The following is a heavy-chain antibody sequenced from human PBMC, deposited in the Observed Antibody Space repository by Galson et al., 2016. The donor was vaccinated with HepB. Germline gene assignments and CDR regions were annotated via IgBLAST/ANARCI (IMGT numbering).Heavy chain of an antibody. J-gene: IGHJ6*02. CDR1: GFILRSYA. CDR3: AKDQVPSSGRATYGLNV. D-gene: IGHD5-12*01. CDR2: IGGGDGLT. Sequence: SLRLSCAASGFILRSYAMGWVRQAPGKGLQWVSTIGGGDGLTFYTDSARGRFTIARDFSKNTLYLYLDSLSAEDTAIYYCAKDQVPSSGRATYGLNVWGQGTTVTVSS. V-gene: IGHV3-23*01.